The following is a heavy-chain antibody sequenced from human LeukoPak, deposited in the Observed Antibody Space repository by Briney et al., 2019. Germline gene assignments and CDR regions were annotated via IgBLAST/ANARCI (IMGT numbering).Heavy chain of an antibody. D-gene: IGHD6-13*01. CDR2: INHSGST. CDR1: GGSFSGYY. Sequence: PSETLSLTCAVSGGSFSGYYWSWIRQPPGKGLEWIGEINHSGSTNYNPSLKSRVTISVDTSKNQFSLKLSSVTAADTAVYYCARTPSPIAAAGRFDYWGQRTLVTVSS. J-gene: IGHJ4*02. V-gene: IGHV4-34*01. CDR3: ARTPSPIAAAGRFDY.